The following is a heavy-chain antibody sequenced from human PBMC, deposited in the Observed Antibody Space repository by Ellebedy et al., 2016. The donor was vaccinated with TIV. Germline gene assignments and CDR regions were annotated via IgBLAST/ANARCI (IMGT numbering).Heavy chain of an antibody. J-gene: IGHJ6*02. Sequence: GESLKISCAASGFSVSSTYMSWVRQAPGQGLDWVTVFYSDASTYYADSVKGRFTISRDNAKNSLYLQMNSLRAEDTAVYYCASAHYYFYGKDVWGQGTRVTVSS. CDR3: ASAHYYFYGKDV. CDR1: GFSVSSTY. V-gene: IGHV3-53*01. CDR2: FYSDAST. D-gene: IGHD2-15*01.